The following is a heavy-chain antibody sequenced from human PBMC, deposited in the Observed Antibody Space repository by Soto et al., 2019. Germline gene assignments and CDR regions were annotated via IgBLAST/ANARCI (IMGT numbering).Heavy chain of an antibody. D-gene: IGHD5-12*01. J-gene: IGHJ6*02. CDR2: IYHSGST. V-gene: IGHV4-30-2*01. Sequence: QLQLQESGSGLVKPSQTLSLTCAVSGGSISSGGYSWSWIRQPPGKGLEWIGYIYHSGSTYYNPSLKSRVTISVDRSKNQFSLKLSSVTAADTAVYYCARRRGFPYYYGMDVWSQGTTVTVSS. CDR3: ARRRGFPYYYGMDV. CDR1: GGSISSGGYS.